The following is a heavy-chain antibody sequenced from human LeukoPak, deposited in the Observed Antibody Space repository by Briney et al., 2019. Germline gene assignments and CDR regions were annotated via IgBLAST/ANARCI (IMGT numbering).Heavy chain of an antibody. CDR1: GGFTFSNVW. CDR2: VNRDGSET. Sequence: GGSLRLSCTASGGFTFSNVWMNWVRQVPGRGPEWVANVNRDGSETYYLDSVKGRFTISKDNAKNSLYLQMNSLRAEDTALYHCARNNGMDVWGQGTTVIVSS. CDR3: ARNNGMDV. V-gene: IGHV3-7*03. J-gene: IGHJ6*02.